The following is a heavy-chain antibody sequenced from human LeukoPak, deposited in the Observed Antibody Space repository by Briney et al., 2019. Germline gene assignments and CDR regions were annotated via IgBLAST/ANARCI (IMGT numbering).Heavy chain of an antibody. CDR1: RFTSYDFA. CDR2: LSRIGEFL. J-gene: IGHJ4*02. CDR3: VEDSASGPGQWAGFDS. V-gene: IGHV3-9*02. D-gene: IGHD6-19*01. Sequence: GRSLRLSCALSRFTSYDFAMHWVRQPTGNGLEWVSGLSRIGEFLGYAGSVKVRFPISRDNARNSLFLQIDSLPPDNTAFYHCVEDSASGPGQWAGFDSGSRGSQVTASS.